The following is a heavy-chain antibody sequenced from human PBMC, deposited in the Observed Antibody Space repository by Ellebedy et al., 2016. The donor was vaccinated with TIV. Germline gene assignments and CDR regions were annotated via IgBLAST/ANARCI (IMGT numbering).Heavy chain of an antibody. D-gene: IGHD6-19*01. Sequence: AASVKVSCKTAGGTFSNYAISWVRQAPGQGLEWMAGIIPIFGTANYAQKFQGRLTITADASRSTAYMDMSSLRSEDTAVYYCARGRNSGSFTWGFDFWGQGTLVTVSS. CDR3: ARGRNSGSFTWGFDF. V-gene: IGHV1-69*13. CDR2: IIPIFGTA. CDR1: GGTFSNYA. J-gene: IGHJ4*02.